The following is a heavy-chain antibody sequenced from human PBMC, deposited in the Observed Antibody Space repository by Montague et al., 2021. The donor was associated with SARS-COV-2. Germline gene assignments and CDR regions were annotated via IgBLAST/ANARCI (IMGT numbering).Heavy chain of an antibody. CDR3: AGYYCSSTSCPSRGMDV. V-gene: IGHV3-30*04. CDR2: ISYDGSNK. Sequence: SLRLSCAASGFTFSSYAMHWVRQAPGKGLEWVAVISYDGSNKYYADSVKGRFTISRDNSKNTLYLQMNSLRAEDTAVYHCAGYYCSSTSCPSRGMDVWGQGTTVTVSS. J-gene: IGHJ6*02. D-gene: IGHD2-2*01. CDR1: GFTFSSYA.